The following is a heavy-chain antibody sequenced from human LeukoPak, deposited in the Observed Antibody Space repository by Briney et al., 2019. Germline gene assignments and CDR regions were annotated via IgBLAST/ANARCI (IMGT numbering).Heavy chain of an antibody. CDR2: IHYSGST. Sequence: SETLSLTCTVSGGTISSYYWNWIRQSPGKGLEWVRYIHYSGSTKYTPSLKSRVTISADTSRNQFSLKLSSVTAADTAVYYCARGLNWLDPWGQGILVTVPS. J-gene: IGHJ5*02. V-gene: IGHV4-59*08. CDR1: GGTISSYY. CDR3: ARGLNWLDP.